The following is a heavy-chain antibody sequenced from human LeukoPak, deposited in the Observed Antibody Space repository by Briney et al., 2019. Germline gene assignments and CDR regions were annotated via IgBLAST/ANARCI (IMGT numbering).Heavy chain of an antibody. J-gene: IGHJ3*02. CDR3: ARIRGSRPNDAFDI. CDR1: GFSLSTSGMC. CDR2: IDWDDDK. D-gene: IGHD3-10*01. Sequence: SGPTLVNPTQTFTLTCTFSGFSLSTSGMCVSWIRQPPGKALEWLARIDWDDDKYYSTSLKTRLTISKDTSKNQVVLTMTNMDPVDTATYYCARIRGSRPNDAFDIWGQGTMVTVSS. V-gene: IGHV2-70*11.